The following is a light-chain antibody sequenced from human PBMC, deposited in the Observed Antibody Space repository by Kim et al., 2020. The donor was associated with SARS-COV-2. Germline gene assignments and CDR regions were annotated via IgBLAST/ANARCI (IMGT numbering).Light chain of an antibody. V-gene: IGLV3-21*04. CDR2: YNT. Sequence: APGKAAGVTCGGNNMGSKSVHWYQQKPGQAPVLVIFYNTDRPSGIPERFSGSSSGNTATLTISRVEAGDEADYYCQVWDNNSNHPVFGGGTKLTVL. CDR3: QVWDNNSNHPV. CDR1: NMGSKS. J-gene: IGLJ3*02.